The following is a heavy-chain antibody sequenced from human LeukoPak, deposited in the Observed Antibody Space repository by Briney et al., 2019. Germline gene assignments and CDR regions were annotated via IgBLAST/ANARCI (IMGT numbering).Heavy chain of an antibody. Sequence: SLRLSCAASGFTFSNFDMNWVRQAPGKGLEWVSYISNSDSTTCYADSLKGRFTISRDNAKNSLYLQINSLRAEDTAVYYCARDFEYGVMGFDYWGQGTLVTVSS. CDR3: ARDFEYGVMGFDY. CDR2: ISNSDSTT. J-gene: IGHJ4*02. CDR1: GFTFSNFD. V-gene: IGHV3-48*03. D-gene: IGHD4-17*01.